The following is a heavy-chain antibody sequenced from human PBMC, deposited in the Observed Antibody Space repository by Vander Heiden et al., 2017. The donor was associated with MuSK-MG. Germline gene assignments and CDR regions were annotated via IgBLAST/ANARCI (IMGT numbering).Heavy chain of an antibody. CDR1: GGSISSYY. J-gene: IGHJ6*03. Sequence: QVQLQESGPGLVKPSETLSLTCTVSGGSISSYYWSWIRQPPGKGLEWIGYIYYSGSTNYNPSLKSRVTISVDTSKNQFSLKLSSVTAADTAVYYCARHKRFLEWFPDYYYYYMDVWGKGTTVTVSS. CDR2: IYYSGST. CDR3: ARHKRFLEWFPDYYYYYMDV. D-gene: IGHD3-3*01. V-gene: IGHV4-59*08.